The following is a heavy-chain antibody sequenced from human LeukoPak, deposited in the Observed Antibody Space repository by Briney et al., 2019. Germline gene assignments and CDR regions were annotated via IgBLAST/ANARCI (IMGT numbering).Heavy chain of an antibody. CDR1: GYXFTNYG. Sequence: GASVKVSCKTSGYXFTNYGMTWVRQAPGQGLEWVVWISANNGETNYAQKVQGRVTVTTDTSTSTAYMELRSLRSDDTAVYYCARAPPRVTAAGYDYWGQGTLVTVSS. D-gene: IGHD6-13*01. V-gene: IGHV1-18*01. CDR2: ISANNGET. J-gene: IGHJ4*02. CDR3: ARAPPRVTAAGYDY.